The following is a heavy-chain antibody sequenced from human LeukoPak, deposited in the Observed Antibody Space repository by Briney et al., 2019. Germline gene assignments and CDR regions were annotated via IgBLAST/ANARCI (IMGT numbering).Heavy chain of an antibody. J-gene: IGHJ4*02. CDR2: IYGSGVSI. D-gene: IGHD1-26*01. Sequence: PGGSLRLSCVAPGVTFKNYVMNWVRQAPGKGLEWLATIYGSGVSISYADSVKGRFTISRDNSNNTLYLQMNSLRAEDTAMYYCAKDLGWELPAEAYWGQGILVTVSS. CDR3: AKDLGWELPAEAY. CDR1: GVTFKNYV. V-gene: IGHV3-23*01.